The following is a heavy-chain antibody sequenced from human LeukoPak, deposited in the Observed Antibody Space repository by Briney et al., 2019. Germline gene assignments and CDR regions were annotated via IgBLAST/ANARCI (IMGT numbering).Heavy chain of an antibody. CDR1: GFTLSSYS. CDR2: ISSSSSYI. CDR3: GESGTGDFDY. V-gene: IGHV3-21*01. Sequence: GGSLRLSCAASGFTLSSYSMNWVRQAPGKGLEWVSSISSSSSYIYYADSVKGRFTISRDNAKNSLYLQMNSLRAEDTAVYYCGESGTGDFDYWGQGTLVTVSS. J-gene: IGHJ4*02. D-gene: IGHD3-10*01.